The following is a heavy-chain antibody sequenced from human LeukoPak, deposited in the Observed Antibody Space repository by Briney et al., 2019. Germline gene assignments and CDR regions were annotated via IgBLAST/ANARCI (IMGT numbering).Heavy chain of an antibody. CDR1: GYSFVLYG. D-gene: IGHD3-10*01. CDR2: ISTYNGNT. V-gene: IGHV1-18*01. Sequence: ASVKVSCKASGYSFVLYGISWVRQAPGQGPEWMGWISTYNGNTNYAQKLQGRVTMTTDTSTSTAYMELRSLRSDDTAVYYCARDRGYYGSGSYFESTPKNNWFDPWGQGTLVTVSS. J-gene: IGHJ5*02. CDR3: ARDRGYYGSGSYFESTPKNNWFDP.